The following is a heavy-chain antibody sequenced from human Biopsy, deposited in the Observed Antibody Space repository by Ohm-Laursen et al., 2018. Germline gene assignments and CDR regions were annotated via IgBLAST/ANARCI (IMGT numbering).Heavy chain of an antibody. D-gene: IGHD5-12*01. CDR2: IFYSANT. V-gene: IGHV4-31*03. CDR1: GVSINGGRYY. CDR3: ARLGSGDYFPTFFDF. J-gene: IGHJ4*02. Sequence: SQTLSLTCTVSGVSINGGRYYWNWIRYHPGKGLEWIGNIFYSANTYYNPSLKSRVTISVDTPKNQFSLKLSSVTAADTAVYYCARLGSGDYFPTFFDFWGQGALVTVSS.